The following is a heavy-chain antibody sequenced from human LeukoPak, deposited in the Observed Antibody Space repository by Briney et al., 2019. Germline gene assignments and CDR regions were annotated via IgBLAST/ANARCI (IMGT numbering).Heavy chain of an antibody. V-gene: IGHV3-7*05. CDR2: TNQDGSEQ. J-gene: IGHJ4*02. CDR1: GFTFSSYA. CDR3: TRMAGGLWDY. Sequence: PGGSLRLSCAASGFTFSSYAMSWVRQAPGEGLEWVANTNQDGSEQYYVDSVRGRFTISRDNAKNSLFLQMNSLRAEDTAVYYCTRMAGGLWDYWGQGTLVTVSS. D-gene: IGHD5-24*01.